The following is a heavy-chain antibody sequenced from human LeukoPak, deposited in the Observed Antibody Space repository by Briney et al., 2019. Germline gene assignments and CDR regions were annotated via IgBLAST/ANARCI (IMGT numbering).Heavy chain of an antibody. CDR2: ISTYTGRA. V-gene: IGHV1-18*01. Sequence: ASVKVSCKTSGYKFNVYDILWVRQAPGHGLDYVGWISTYTGRANYAQKFQGRVSVVTDTSTTTAYLELTNLTSSDTGRYYCARADGTNSGTNAFDVWGLGTLVTVAS. J-gene: IGHJ3*01. CDR3: ARADGTNSGTNAFDV. CDR1: GYKFNVYD. D-gene: IGHD4-23*01.